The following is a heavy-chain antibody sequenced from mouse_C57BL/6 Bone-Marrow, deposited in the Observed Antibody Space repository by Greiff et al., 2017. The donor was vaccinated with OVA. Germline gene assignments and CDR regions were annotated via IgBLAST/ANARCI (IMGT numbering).Heavy chain of an antibody. D-gene: IGHD1-1*01. CDR3: ARDYGSSYYAMDY. CDR1: GYTFTSYW. V-gene: IGHV1-55*01. J-gene: IGHJ4*01. CDR2: IYPGSGST. Sequence: VKLKQPGAELVKPGASVKMSCKASGYTFTSYWITWVKQRPGQGLEWIGDIYPGSGSTNYNEKFKSKATLTVDTSSSTAYMQLSSLTSEDSAVYYCARDYGSSYYAMDYWGQGTSVTVSS.